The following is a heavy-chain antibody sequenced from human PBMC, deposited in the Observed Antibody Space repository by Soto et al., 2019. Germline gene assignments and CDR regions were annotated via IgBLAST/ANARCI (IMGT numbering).Heavy chain of an antibody. Sequence: PGGSLRLSCAASGFTFSSYAMSWVRQAPGKGLEWVSAISGSGGNTYYADSVKGRFTISRDNSKSTLYLQMNSLRAEDTAVYYCAKVGRFYYDFWSADYWGQGTLVTVSS. CDR2: ISGSGGNT. V-gene: IGHV3-23*01. CDR3: AKVGRFYYDFWSADY. D-gene: IGHD3-3*01. J-gene: IGHJ4*02. CDR1: GFTFSSYA.